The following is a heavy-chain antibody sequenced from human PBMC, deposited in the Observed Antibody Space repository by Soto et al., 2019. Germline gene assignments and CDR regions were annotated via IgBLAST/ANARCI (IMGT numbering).Heavy chain of an antibody. CDR3: AREYA. Sequence: GGSLRLSCATSGVIFSNYWMSWVRQAPGKGLEWVANINQDGSEKYYVDSVKGRFTISRDNAKNSLSLQMNSLRAEDTAVYYCAREYAWGQGALVTVSS. V-gene: IGHV3-7*01. CDR2: INQDGSEK. CDR1: GVIFSNYW. J-gene: IGHJ4*02.